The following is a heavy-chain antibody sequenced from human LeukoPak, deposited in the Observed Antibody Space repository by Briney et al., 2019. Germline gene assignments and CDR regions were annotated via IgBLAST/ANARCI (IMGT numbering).Heavy chain of an antibody. D-gene: IGHD3-3*01. J-gene: IGHJ4*02. CDR2: IDYSGST. V-gene: IGHV4-4*07. Sequence: SDTLSLTCSLSRGSISGYYWSWIRQPPGKGLQWIGSIDYSGSTHDNPSLKSRVTMSLDTSNNQFSLRLNSVTAVDTAVYYCATKPNTKYYFDYWGQGILVTVSS. CDR1: RGSISGYY. CDR3: ATKPNTKYYFDY.